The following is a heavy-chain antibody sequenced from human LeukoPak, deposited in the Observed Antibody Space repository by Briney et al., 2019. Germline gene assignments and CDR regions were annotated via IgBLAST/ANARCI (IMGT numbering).Heavy chain of an antibody. J-gene: IGHJ4*02. CDR2: IGIDSGNT. CDR1: GFIFNDYS. D-gene: IGHD1-1*01. V-gene: IGHV3-48*04. CDR3: ARDHNYAFEN. Sequence: GGSLRLSCAASGFIFNDYSMNWVRQAPGKGLEWISYIGIDSGNTKYADSVKGRFTISADSARNSLYLQMNSLRVEDTAVYYCARDHNYAFENWGQGTLVTVSS.